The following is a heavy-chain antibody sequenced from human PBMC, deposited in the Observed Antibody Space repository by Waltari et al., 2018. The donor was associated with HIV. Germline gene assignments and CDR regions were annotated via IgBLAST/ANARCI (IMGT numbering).Heavy chain of an antibody. CDR3: VKDATFEVATPSPFDF. J-gene: IGHJ4*02. CDR1: GFTFQDYA. Sequence: EVQLVESGGGLVQPGRSLRLSCAASGFTFQDYAMHWVRQAPGKGLEWVSGISWSGKSMDYADSVKGRFTISRDSAKNSLFLQMNSLRAEDTALYYCVKDATFEVATPSPFDFWGQGTLVTVSS. V-gene: IGHV3-9*01. D-gene: IGHD2-15*01. CDR2: ISWSGKSM.